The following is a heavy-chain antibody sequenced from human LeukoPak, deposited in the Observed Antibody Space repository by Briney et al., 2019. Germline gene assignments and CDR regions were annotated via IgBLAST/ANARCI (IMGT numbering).Heavy chain of an antibody. Sequence: PGGSLRLSCAASGFSFSDHYMSWLRQAPGKGLEWVSSISSSSSYIYYADSVKGRFTISRDNAKNSLYLQMNRLRAEDTAVYYCARSRDNYGPPFDYWGQGTLVIVSS. J-gene: IGHJ4*02. D-gene: IGHD5-18*01. CDR2: ISSSSSYI. CDR3: ARSRDNYGPPFDY. CDR1: GFSFSDHY. V-gene: IGHV3-11*06.